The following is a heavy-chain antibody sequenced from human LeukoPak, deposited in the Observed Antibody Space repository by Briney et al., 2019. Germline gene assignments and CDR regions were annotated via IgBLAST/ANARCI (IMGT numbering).Heavy chain of an antibody. CDR3: AKIAVAGTATDY. CDR1: GFTFSSYG. V-gene: IGHV3-30*18. CDR2: ISYDGSNK. Sequence: PGRSLRLSCAASGFTFSSYGMHWVRQAPGKGLEWVAVISYDGSNKYYADSVKGRFTTSRDNSKNTLYLQMNSLRAEDTAVYYCAKIAVAGTATDYWGQGTLVTVSS. D-gene: IGHD6-19*01. J-gene: IGHJ4*02.